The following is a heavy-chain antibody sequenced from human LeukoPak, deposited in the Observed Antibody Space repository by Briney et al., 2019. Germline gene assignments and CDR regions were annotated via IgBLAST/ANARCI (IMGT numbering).Heavy chain of an antibody. J-gene: IGHJ6*03. V-gene: IGHV4-34*01. CDR2: INLTGNT. CDR1: GGSFSGFY. CDR3: ARVRHDPLEEGSYMDV. D-gene: IGHD1-1*01. Sequence: SETLSLTCAVDGGSFSGFYWSWVRQTPGKGLEWIGDINLTGNTNYNPSLTDYNPSLKSRVTISVDSSNNELSRKVTSLTAADTGVYYCARVRHDPLEEGSYMDVWGKGTTVSVPS.